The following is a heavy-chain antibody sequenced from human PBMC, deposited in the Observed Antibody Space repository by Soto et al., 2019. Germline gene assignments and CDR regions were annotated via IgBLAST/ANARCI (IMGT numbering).Heavy chain of an antibody. J-gene: IGHJ6*02. V-gene: IGHV1-18*01. D-gene: IGHD2-2*01. CDR2: ISTYNGNT. Sequence: ASVKVSCKASGYTFTSYGISTVLQAPGQGLEWMGWISTYNGNTNYAQKLQGRVTMTTDTSTSTAYMELRSLRSDDTAVYYCGRDLYQSVFYYGMDVWGQGTTVTVS. CDR1: GYTFTSYG. CDR3: GRDLYQSVFYYGMDV.